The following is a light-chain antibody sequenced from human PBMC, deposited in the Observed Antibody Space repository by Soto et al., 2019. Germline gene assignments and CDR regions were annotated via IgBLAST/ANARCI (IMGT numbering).Light chain of an antibody. J-gene: IGLJ3*02. CDR1: SSDVGSYNL. CDR2: EGS. V-gene: IGLV2-23*03. Sequence: QSPLTQPAAVSGSPGQSITISYTGTSSDVGSYNLVSWYQQHPGKAPKLMIYEGSTRPSGVSNRFSGSKSGNTASLTISGLQAEDEADYYCCSYARSSTFWVFGGGTKLTVL. CDR3: CSYARSSTFWV.